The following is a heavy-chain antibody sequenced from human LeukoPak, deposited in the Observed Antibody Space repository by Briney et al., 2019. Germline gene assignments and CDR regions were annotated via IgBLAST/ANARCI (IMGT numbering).Heavy chain of an antibody. CDR2: IYYSGST. J-gene: IGHJ4*02. V-gene: IGHV4-59*08. Sequence: SETLSLTCTVSGGSISSYYWSWIRQPPGKGLEWIGYIYYSGSTNYNPSLKSRVTISVDTSKNQFSLKLSSVTAADTAVYYCARQEGQGGATAFDYWGQGTLITVSS. D-gene: IGHD1-26*01. CDR1: GGSISSYY. CDR3: ARQEGQGGATAFDY.